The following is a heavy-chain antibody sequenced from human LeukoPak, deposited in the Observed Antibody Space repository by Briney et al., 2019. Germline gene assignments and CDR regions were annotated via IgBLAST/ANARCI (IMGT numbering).Heavy chain of an antibody. Sequence: SETLSLTCAVYGGSFSGYYWSWIRQPPGKGLEWIGEINHSGSTNYNPSLKSRVTISVDTSKNQFSLKLSSVTAADTAVYYCARGRYGSGSYYHDYWGQGKLGTVSS. CDR1: GGSFSGYY. CDR3: ARGRYGSGSYYHDY. D-gene: IGHD3-10*01. J-gene: IGHJ4*02. CDR2: INHSGST. V-gene: IGHV4-34*01.